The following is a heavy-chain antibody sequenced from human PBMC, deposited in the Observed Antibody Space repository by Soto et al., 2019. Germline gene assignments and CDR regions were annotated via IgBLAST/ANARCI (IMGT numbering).Heavy chain of an antibody. V-gene: IGHV1-2*04. CDR3: ASEWDGIEARSPRNAFDI. Sequence: ASVKVSCKASGYTFTGYYMHWVRQAPGQGLEWMGWINPNRGGTNYAQKFQGWVTMTRDTSISTAYMELSRLRSDDTAVYYCASEWDGIEARSPRNAFDIWGQGTLVTVSS. CDR2: INPNRGGT. J-gene: IGHJ3*02. CDR1: GYTFTGYY. D-gene: IGHD6-6*01.